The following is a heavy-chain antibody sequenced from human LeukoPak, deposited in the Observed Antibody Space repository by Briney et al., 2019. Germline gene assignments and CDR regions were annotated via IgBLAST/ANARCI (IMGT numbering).Heavy chain of an antibody. CDR1: GFTFSSYG. J-gene: IGHJ3*02. CDR3: AKDAFYGSGPGI. CDR2: ISYDGSNK. Sequence: GGSLRLSCAASGFTFSSYGMHWARQAPGKGLEWVAVISYDGSNKYYADSVKGRFTISRDNSKNTLYLQMNSLRAEDTAVYYCAKDAFYGSGPGIWGQGTMVTVSS. V-gene: IGHV3-30*18. D-gene: IGHD3-10*01.